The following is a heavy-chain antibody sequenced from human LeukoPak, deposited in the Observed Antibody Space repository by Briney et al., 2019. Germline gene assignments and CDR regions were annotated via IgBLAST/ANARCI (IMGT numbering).Heavy chain of an antibody. CDR2: INPNSGGT. D-gene: IGHD3-22*01. CDR3: ASPRPYYYDSSGSFDY. CDR1: GYTFTGYY. V-gene: IGHV1-2*02. Sequence: ASVKVSCKASGYTFTGYYMHWVRQAPGQGLEWMGWINPNSGGTNYAQKFQGRVTMTRDTSISTVYMELSSLRSEDTAVYYCASPRPYYYDSSGSFDYWGQGTLVTVSS. J-gene: IGHJ4*02.